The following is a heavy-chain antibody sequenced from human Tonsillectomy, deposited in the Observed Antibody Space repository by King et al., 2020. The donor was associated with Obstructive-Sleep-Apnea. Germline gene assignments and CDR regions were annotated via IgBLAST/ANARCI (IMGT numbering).Heavy chain of an antibody. CDR1: GYSISSSNW. Sequence: VPLQESGPGLVKPSETLSLTCAVSGYSISSSNWWGWIRQPPGKGLEWLGYIFYSGSTYYNPSLKSRVTMSVDTSKNHFSLKLSSVTAVDTAVYYCARLTVTGSYGFDIWGQGTMVTVSS. V-gene: IGHV4-28*01. CDR3: ARLTVTGSYGFDI. CDR2: IFYSGST. D-gene: IGHD5-18*01. J-gene: IGHJ3*02.